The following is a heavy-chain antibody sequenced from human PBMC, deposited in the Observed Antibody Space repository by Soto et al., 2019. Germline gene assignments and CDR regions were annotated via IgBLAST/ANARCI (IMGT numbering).Heavy chain of an antibody. CDR3: ARAIAAAGSGWYYFVY. D-gene: IGHD6-13*01. V-gene: IGHV3-30-3*01. J-gene: IGHJ4*02. CDR2: ISYDGSNK. CDR1: GFTFSSYA. Sequence: GGSLRLSCAASGFTFSSYAMHWVRQAPGKGLEWVAVISYDGSNKYYADSVKGRSTISRDNSKNTLYLQMNSLRAEDTAVYYCARAIAAAGSGWYYFVYWGQGTLVTVFS.